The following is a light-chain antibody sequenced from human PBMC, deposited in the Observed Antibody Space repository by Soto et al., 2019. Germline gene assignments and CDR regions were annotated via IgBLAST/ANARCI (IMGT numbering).Light chain of an antibody. V-gene: IGKV1-27*01. Sequence: DIQMTQSPSSLSASVGDRVTITCRASQAIYNYLAWYQQKPGKVPTLLISAASTLQSGVPSRFSGSGSGTDFTLTISSLQTEDVATYYCQKFSAVPTFGGGNKVEI. CDR1: QAIYNY. CDR2: AAS. CDR3: QKFSAVPT. J-gene: IGKJ4*01.